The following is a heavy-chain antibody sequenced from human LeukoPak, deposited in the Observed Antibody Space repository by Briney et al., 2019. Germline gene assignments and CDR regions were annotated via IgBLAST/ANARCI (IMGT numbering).Heavy chain of an antibody. CDR1: GFTFSSYG. CDR3: ARDDKVVPAAIYVYYYYGMDV. Sequence: GGSLRLSCAASGFTFSSYGMHWVRQAPGKGLEWVAVIWYDGSNKYYADSVKGRFTISRDNSKNTLYLQMNSLRAEDTAVYYCARDDKVVPAAIYVYYYYGMDVWGQGTTVTVSS. J-gene: IGHJ6*02. D-gene: IGHD2-2*01. V-gene: IGHV3-33*01. CDR2: IWYDGSNK.